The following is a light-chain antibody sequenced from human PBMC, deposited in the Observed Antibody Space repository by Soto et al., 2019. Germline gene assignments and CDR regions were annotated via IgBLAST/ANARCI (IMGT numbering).Light chain of an antibody. CDR2: EVS. J-gene: IGLJ3*02. CDR3: SSYTSSSSLV. Sequence: QSALTQPASVSGSPGQSITISCTGTSSDIGGYSYVSWYQHHPGKAPKLLIYEVSNRPSGVSDHFSGSKSGNTASLTISGLQAEDEADYYCSSYTSSSSLVFGGGTKVTVL. V-gene: IGLV2-14*01. CDR1: SSDIGGYSY.